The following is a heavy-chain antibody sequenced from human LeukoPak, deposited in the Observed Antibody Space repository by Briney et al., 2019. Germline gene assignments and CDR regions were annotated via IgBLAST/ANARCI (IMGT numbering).Heavy chain of an antibody. V-gene: IGHV3-48*02. J-gene: IGHJ4*02. D-gene: IGHD6-19*01. Sequence: QAGGSLRLSCEVSGFTFSSYSMNWVRQAPGKGLEWVSYISSGSSSIYYADSVKGRFTISRDNAKNSLYLQMNSLRDEDTAVYYCARGLGSGWYEDYWGQGTLVTVSS. CDR2: ISSGSSSI. CDR1: GFTFSSYS. CDR3: ARGLGSGWYEDY.